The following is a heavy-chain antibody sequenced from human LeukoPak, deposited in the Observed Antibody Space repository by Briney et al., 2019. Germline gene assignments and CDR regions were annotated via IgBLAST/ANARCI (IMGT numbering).Heavy chain of an antibody. J-gene: IGHJ3*02. V-gene: IGHV1-69*05. D-gene: IGHD3-22*01. CDR3: ARDFYRYDSSGYLDAFDI. CDR2: IIPIFGTA. CDR1: GYTFTGYY. Sequence: SVKVSCKASGYTFTGYYMHWVRQAPGQGLEWMGRIIPIFGTANYAQKFQGRVTITTDESTSTAYMELSSLSSEDTAVYYCARDFYRYDSSGYLDAFDIWGQGTMVTVSS.